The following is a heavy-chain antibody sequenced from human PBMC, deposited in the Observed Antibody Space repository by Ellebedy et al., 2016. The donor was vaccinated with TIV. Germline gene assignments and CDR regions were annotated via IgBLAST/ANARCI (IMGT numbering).Heavy chain of an antibody. Sequence: SETLSLTXAVYGGSFSGHYWTWIRQPPGKGLEWIGEINHSGITNYNPSLKSRATISVDTSKNQFSLKLRSVTAADTAVYYCARGNNRGSGSHFDYWGQGILVTVSS. CDR2: INHSGIT. CDR3: ARGNNRGSGSHFDY. V-gene: IGHV4-34*01. D-gene: IGHD1-26*01. J-gene: IGHJ4*02. CDR1: GGSFSGHY.